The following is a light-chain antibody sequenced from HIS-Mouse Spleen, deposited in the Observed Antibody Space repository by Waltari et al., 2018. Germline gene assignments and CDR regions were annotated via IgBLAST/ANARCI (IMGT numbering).Light chain of an antibody. CDR3: SSYTSSSFNVV. Sequence: QSALTQPASVSGSPGQSITISCTGTSSDVGGYNYVSWYQQHPGKDPKLMIYDVSNRPSGVSNRFSGSKSGNTASLTISGLQAEDEADYYCSSYTSSSFNVVFGGGTKLTVL. CDR2: DVS. V-gene: IGLV2-14*03. J-gene: IGLJ2*01. CDR1: SSDVGGYNY.